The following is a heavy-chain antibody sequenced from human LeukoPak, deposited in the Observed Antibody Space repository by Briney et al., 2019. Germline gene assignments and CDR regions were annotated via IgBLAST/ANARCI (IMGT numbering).Heavy chain of an antibody. D-gene: IGHD3-10*01. CDR1: GFTLSSYA. CDR2: ISYDGSNK. Sequence: GRSLRLSCAASGFTLSSYAMHWVRQAPGKGLEWVADISYDGSNKYYADFVKGRFIITRDNPKNTLYLQMNGLRAEDTAVYYCARDRTYYGSGSSPFDPWGQGTLVTVSS. V-gene: IGHV3-30*04. CDR3: ARDRTYYGSGSSPFDP. J-gene: IGHJ5*02.